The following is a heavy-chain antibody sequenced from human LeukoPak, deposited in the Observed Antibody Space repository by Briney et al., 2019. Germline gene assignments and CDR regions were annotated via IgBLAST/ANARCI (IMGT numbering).Heavy chain of an antibody. CDR2: ISAYNGNT. J-gene: IGHJ3*02. CDR1: GYTFTSYG. Sequence: GASVKVSCKASGYTFTSYGISWVRQAPGQGLEWMGWISAYNGNTNYAQKLQGRVTMTTDTSTSTAYMELRSLRSDDTAVYYCARDRGLYYDILTGSDAFDIWGQGTMVTVSS. CDR3: ARDRGLYYDILTGSDAFDI. D-gene: IGHD3-9*01. V-gene: IGHV1-18*01.